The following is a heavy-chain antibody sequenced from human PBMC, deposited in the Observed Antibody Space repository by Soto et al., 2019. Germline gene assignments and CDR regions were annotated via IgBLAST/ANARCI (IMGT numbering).Heavy chain of an antibody. CDR1: GFTFSSYA. CDR2: ISGSGGST. D-gene: IGHD1-26*01. J-gene: IGHJ4*02. CDR3: ANILGGATGNYFDY. V-gene: IGHV3-23*01. Sequence: GGSLRLSCAASGFTFSSYAMSWVRQAPGKGLEWVSAISGSGGSTYYADSVKGRFTISRDNSKNTLYLQMNSLRAEDTAVYYCANILGGATGNYFDYWGQGTLVTVSS.